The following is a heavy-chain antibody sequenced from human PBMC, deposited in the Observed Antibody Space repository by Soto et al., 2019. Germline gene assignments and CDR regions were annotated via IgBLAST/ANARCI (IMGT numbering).Heavy chain of an antibody. V-gene: IGHV3-33*01. D-gene: IGHD3-10*01. CDR3: ARDSTGSGSYLDY. CDR1: GFTFSSYG. CDR2: IWYDGSNK. Sequence: GGSLRLSCAASGFTFSSYGMHWVRQAPGKGLEWVAVIWYDGSNKYYADSVKGRFTISRDNSKNTLYLQMNSLRAEDTAVYYCARDSTGSGSYLDYWGQGTLVTVSS. J-gene: IGHJ4*02.